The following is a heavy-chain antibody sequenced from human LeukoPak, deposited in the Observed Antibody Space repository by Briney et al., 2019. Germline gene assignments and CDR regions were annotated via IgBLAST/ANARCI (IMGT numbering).Heavy chain of an antibody. Sequence: ASVKVSCKASGYTFTSYDINWVRQATGQGLEWMGWMNPNSGNTGYAQKFQGRVTITRNTSISTAYMELSSLRSEDTAVYYCARGLRLRGYCSSTSCSTLGYWGQGTLVTVSS. V-gene: IGHV1-8*03. D-gene: IGHD2-2*01. CDR2: MNPNSGNT. CDR3: ARGLRLRGYCSSTSCSTLGY. CDR1: GYTFTSYD. J-gene: IGHJ4*02.